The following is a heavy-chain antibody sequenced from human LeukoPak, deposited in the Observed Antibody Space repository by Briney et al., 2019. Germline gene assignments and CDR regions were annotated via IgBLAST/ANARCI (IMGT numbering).Heavy chain of an antibody. D-gene: IGHD4-17*01. V-gene: IGHV3-11*04. CDR2: ISSSGSTI. J-gene: IGHJ3*02. CDR1: GFTFSDYY. Sequence: SGGSVRLSCAASGFTFSDYYMSWIRQAPGKGLEGVSYISSSGSTIYYADSVKGRFTISRDNAKNSLYLQMNSLRAEDTAVYYCARVQDGEGAFDIWGQGTMVTVSS. CDR3: ARVQDGEGAFDI.